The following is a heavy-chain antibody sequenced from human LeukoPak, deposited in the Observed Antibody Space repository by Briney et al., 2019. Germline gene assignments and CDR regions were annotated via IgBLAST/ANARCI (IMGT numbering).Heavy chain of an antibody. D-gene: IGHD6-19*01. CDR3: AREVAVTGTGAFDY. Sequence: SETLSLTCTVSGYSISSGYYWGWIRQPPGKGLEWSGSIYHSGNTYYNPSLKSRVTISVDTSKNQFSLKLSSVTAADTAVYYCAREVAVTGTGAFDYWGQGTLVTVSS. V-gene: IGHV4-38-2*02. J-gene: IGHJ4*02. CDR1: GYSISSGYY. CDR2: IYHSGNT.